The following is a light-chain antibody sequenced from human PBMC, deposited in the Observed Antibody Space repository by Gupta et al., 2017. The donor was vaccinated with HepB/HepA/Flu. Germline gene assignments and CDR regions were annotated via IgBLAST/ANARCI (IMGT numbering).Light chain of an antibody. CDR1: QSVRSSY. CDR3: QQYGSSPTYT. Sequence: EIVLTQSTGTQSLSPGERATLSCRASQSVRSSYLAWYQQKHGQAPRLLIYGASSRATGIPDRFSGSGSGTDFTLTISRLEPEDFAVYYCQQYGSSPTYTFGQGTKLEIK. CDR2: GAS. V-gene: IGKV3-20*01. J-gene: IGKJ2*01.